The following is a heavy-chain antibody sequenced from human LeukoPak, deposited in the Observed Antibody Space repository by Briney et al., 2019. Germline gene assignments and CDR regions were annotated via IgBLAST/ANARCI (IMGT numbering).Heavy chain of an antibody. V-gene: IGHV3-23*01. J-gene: IGHJ4*02. CDR2: ISGSGGST. CDR3: AKDLGWNYGY. CDR1: GLTFSSNA. D-gene: IGHD1-7*01. Sequence: GGSLRLSCAASGLTFSSNAMSWVRRAPGKGREWVSAISGSGGSTYYADSVKGRFTISRDNSKNTLYLQMNSLRAEDTAVYYCAKDLGWNYGYWGQGALVTVSS.